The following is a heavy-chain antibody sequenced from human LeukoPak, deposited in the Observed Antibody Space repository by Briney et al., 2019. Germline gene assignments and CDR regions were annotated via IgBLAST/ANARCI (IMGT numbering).Heavy chain of an antibody. Sequence: SETLSLTCTVSGGSINSHYWSWIRQPPGKGLEWIGDIYYKGSTNYNPSLKSRVTISVDTSKDHLSLKLTSVLAADTAIYYCVRRDNTGWNYFDYWGQGILVTVSS. D-gene: IGHD6-19*01. CDR3: VRRDNTGWNYFDY. CDR1: GGSINSHY. CDR2: IYYKGST. V-gene: IGHV4-59*08. J-gene: IGHJ4*02.